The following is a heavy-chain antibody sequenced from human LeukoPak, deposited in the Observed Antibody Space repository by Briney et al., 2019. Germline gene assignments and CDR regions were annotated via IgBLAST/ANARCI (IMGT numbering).Heavy chain of an antibody. CDR2: LHNSGTT. V-gene: IGHV4-4*07. Sequence: SETLSLTCTGSGGSITIDYWSWIRQPAGKGLEWIGRLHNSGTTKYNSSLESRVTMSLDTSKNQFSLKVTSVTAADTAVYYCARDRSRTFDYWGQGILVTVSP. CDR3: ARDRSRTFDY. CDR1: GGSITIDY. D-gene: IGHD1-7*01. J-gene: IGHJ4*02.